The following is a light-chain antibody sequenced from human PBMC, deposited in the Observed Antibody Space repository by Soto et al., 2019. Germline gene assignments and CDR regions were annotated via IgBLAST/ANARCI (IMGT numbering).Light chain of an antibody. CDR2: SNN. CDR1: SSNIGGNT. CDR3: AAWDDSLDGLYV. J-gene: IGLJ1*01. Sequence: QSVLTQPPSASGTPGQRVTISCPGGSSNIGGNTVNWYRQVPGTAPKLLIYSNNQRPSGVPDRLSGSKSGTSASLAISGLQSEDEADYYCAAWDDSLDGLYVFGTGTKLTVL. V-gene: IGLV1-44*01.